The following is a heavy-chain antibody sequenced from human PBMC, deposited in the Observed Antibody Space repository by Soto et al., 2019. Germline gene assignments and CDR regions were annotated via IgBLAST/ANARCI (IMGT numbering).Heavy chain of an antibody. J-gene: IGHJ6*03. D-gene: IGHD3-10*01. CDR3: ARVRITMVPGSKASVYYMDV. V-gene: IGHV3-48*01. CDR1: EFTFSTYS. Sequence: PGGSLRLSCAASEFTFSTYSMNWVRQAPGKGLEWVSYSSSSSSTIYYADSVKGRFTISRDNAKNSLYLQMNSLRAEDAAVYYCARVRITMVPGSKASVYYMDVWGKGTTVTVSS. CDR2: SSSSSSTI.